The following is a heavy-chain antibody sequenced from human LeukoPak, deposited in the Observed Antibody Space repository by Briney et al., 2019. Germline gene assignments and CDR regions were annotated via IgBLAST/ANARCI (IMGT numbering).Heavy chain of an antibody. V-gene: IGHV3-30*18. Sequence: GGSLRLSCAASGFSFISYGMYWVRQAPGKGLEWVGVISDDGRRKDYADSVKGRFTISRDNSKGTLYLQMNSLRAEDTAVYYCAKRPSDYGDYVSYFDYWGQGTLVTVSS. CDR2: ISDDGRRK. D-gene: IGHD4-17*01. CDR3: AKRPSDYGDYVSYFDY. CDR1: GFSFISYG. J-gene: IGHJ4*02.